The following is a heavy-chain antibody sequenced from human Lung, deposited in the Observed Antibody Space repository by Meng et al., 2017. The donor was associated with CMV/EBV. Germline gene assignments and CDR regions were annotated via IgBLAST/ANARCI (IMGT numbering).Heavy chain of an antibody. D-gene: IGHD1-26*01. V-gene: IGHV3-11*01. CDR2: ISSSGSTI. J-gene: IGHJ5*02. CDR1: GFTFSDYY. Sequence: SCAASGFTFSDYYMSWIRQAPGKGLEWVSYISSSGSTIYYADSVKVRFTISRDNAKNSLYLHMNSLRAEDTAVYYCASHRYSGSYYPPAWFDPWXQGTXVTVSS. CDR3: ASHRYSGSYYPPAWFDP.